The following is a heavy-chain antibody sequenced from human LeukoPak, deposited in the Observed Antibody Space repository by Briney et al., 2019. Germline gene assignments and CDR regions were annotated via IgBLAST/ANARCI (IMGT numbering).Heavy chain of an antibody. CDR1: GYTFTSYD. J-gene: IGHJ3*02. D-gene: IGHD3-3*01. V-gene: IGHV1-8*01. CDR3: ARAPSADYDFWSGYYDRYAFDI. Sequence: SVKVSCKASGYTFTSYDIKWVRQATGQGIEWMGWMNPNSGNTGYAQNFQGSVTMTRNPSISTSYMELSILRSEDTAVYYCARAPSADYDFWSGYYDRYAFDIWGQGTMVTVSS. CDR2: MNPNSGNT.